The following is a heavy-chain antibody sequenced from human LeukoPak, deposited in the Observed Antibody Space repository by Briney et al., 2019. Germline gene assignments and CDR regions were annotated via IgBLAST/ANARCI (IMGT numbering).Heavy chain of an antibody. D-gene: IGHD2-8*01. V-gene: IGHV1-8*01. J-gene: IGHJ4*02. CDR1: GYTFTSYD. Sequence: ASVKVSCKASGYTFTSYDPNSVRQATGQGLEWMGWMNPNSGNTGYAQKFQGRVTMTRNTSISTAYMELSSLRSEDTAVYYCARAPGGIMVSLLRKYYFDYWGQGTLVTVSS. CDR3: ARAPGGIMVSLLRKYYFDY. CDR2: MNPNSGNT.